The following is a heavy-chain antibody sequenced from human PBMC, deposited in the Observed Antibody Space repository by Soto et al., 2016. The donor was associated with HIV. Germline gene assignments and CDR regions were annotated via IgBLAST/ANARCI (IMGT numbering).Heavy chain of an antibody. CDR1: GFTVSSSY. Sequence: EVQLVESGGGLVQPGGSLRLSCAASGFTVSSSYMSWVRQTPGKGLEWVSVIYSGGNTYYANSVAGRFTISRDNSNNILFLQMNSLRAEDTAVYYCARDRPGYSDRTGSSVGVGYLENWGQGNLVTVSS. CDR2: IYSGGNT. CDR3: ARDRPGYSDRTGSSVGVGYLEN. J-gene: IGHJ4*02. D-gene: IGHD3-22*01. V-gene: IGHV3-66*01.